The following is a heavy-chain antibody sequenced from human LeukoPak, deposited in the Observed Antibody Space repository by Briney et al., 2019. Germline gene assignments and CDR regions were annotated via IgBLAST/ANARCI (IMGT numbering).Heavy chain of an antibody. D-gene: IGHD5-18*01. V-gene: IGHV1-18*01. CDR2: ISAYNGNT. J-gene: IGHJ4*02. CDR3: ARGLGTAMVCLF. Sequence: ASVKVSCKASGYTFTSYGISWVRQAPGQGLEWMGWISAYNGNTNYAQKFQGRVTITADKSTSTAYMELSSLRSEDTAVYYCARGLGTAMVCLFWGQGTLVTVSS. CDR1: GYTFTSYG.